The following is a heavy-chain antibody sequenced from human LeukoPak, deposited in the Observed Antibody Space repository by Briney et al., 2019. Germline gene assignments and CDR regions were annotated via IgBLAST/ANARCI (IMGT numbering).Heavy chain of an antibody. CDR1: GFTFRDYA. CDR3: AKKGYYDGSGYYMYYFDH. D-gene: IGHD3-22*01. J-gene: IGHJ4*02. V-gene: IGHV3-23*01. Sequence: TGGSLRLSCAASGFTFRDYAMTWVRQAPGKGLEWVSAISGSGGTAYYADSVKGRFTISRDNSKNTLYLQMNSLRAEDTAVYYCAKKGYYDGSGYYMYYFDHWGQGTLVTVSS. CDR2: ISGSGGTA.